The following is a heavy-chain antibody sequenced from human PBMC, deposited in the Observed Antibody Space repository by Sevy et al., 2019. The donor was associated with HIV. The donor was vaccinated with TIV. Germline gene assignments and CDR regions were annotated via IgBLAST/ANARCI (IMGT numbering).Heavy chain of an antibody. J-gene: IGHJ4*02. CDR1: AFTVSSYS. CDR2: ISSSSSYI. CDR3: ARDRLLFDYYDSSGYSDY. V-gene: IGHV3-21*01. Sequence: GGSLRLSCAASAFTVSSYSMNWVRQAQGKGLEWVSSISSSSSYIYYADSVKGRFTISRDNAKNSRYLQMNSLRAEDTAVYYCARDRLLFDYYDSSGYSDYWGQGTLVTVSS. D-gene: IGHD3-22*01.